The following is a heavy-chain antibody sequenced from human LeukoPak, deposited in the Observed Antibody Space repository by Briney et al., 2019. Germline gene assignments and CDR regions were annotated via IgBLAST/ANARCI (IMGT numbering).Heavy chain of an antibody. CDR3: AREEPRIAAASHDY. J-gene: IGHJ4*02. Sequence: ASVKVSCKASGYTFTGYYMHWVRQAPGQGLEWMGWINPNSGGTNYAQKFQGRVTMTRDTSISTAYMELSRLRSDDTAVYYCAREEPRIAAASHDYWGQGTLVTVSS. CDR2: INPNSGGT. CDR1: GYTFTGYY. V-gene: IGHV1-2*02. D-gene: IGHD6-13*01.